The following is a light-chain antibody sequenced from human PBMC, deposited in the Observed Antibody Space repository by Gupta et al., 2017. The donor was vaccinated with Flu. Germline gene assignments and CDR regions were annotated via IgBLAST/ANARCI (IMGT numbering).Light chain of an antibody. CDR1: SANSSYA. J-gene: IGLJ3*02. V-gene: IGLV4-69*01. CDR3: QNRGTGSQV. CDR2: INSNGSH. Sequence: VTLTCTLSSANSSYAIAWHQQQRETGPRYLLMINSNGSHSKGDGIRDRFSGSSSAAERYITIPNVQAEDEYYYHCQNRGTGSQVFGGGTKLTVL.